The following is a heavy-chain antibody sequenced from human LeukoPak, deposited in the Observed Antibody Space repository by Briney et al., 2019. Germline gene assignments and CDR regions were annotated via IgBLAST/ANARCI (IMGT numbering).Heavy chain of an antibody. Sequence: PPETLSLTCTVSGGSITSSSDYWGWIRQPPGKGLEWIGSIYYSGTTYYNPSLKSRLTMSVDTSKNQFSLQLSSVAAADTAVYYCARGLADIRYFDWLSEYYFDFWGQGTLVTVSS. J-gene: IGHJ4*02. V-gene: IGHV4-39*07. CDR1: GGSITSSSDY. CDR3: ARGLADIRYFDWLSEYYFDF. CDR2: IYYSGTT. D-gene: IGHD3-9*01.